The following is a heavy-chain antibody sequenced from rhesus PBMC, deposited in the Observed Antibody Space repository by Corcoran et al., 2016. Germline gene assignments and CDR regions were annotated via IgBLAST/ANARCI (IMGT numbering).Heavy chain of an antibody. V-gene: IGHV4S7*01. D-gene: IGHD4-17*01. CDR2: INGSSGST. J-gene: IGHJ4*01. CDR3: ARSLDYGYFDY. Sequence: QVQLQESGPGLVKPSETLSLTCAVSGGSISASYYCNWIRQPPGKGLEWIGNINGSSGSTYNNPSLKRRVTISKDTSKNQFSLKLSSVTAADTAVYYCARSLDYGYFDYWGQGVLVTVSS. CDR1: GGSISASYY.